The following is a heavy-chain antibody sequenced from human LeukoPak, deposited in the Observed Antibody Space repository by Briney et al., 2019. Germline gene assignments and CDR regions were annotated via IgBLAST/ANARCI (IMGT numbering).Heavy chain of an antibody. D-gene: IGHD3-22*01. J-gene: IGHJ4*02. Sequence: GESLKISCKCSGYRFTNYWIAWVRQMPGKGLEWMGIIYPDDSDLRYSPSFQGQVTISADKSISAAYLQWGSLKASDTAMYYCARTLGYDNYAFDYWGQGTLVTVSS. CDR3: ARTLGYDNYAFDY. CDR1: GYRFTNYW. V-gene: IGHV5-51*01. CDR2: IYPDDSDL.